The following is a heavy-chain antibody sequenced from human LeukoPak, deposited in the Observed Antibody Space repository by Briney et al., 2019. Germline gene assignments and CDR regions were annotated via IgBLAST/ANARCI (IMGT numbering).Heavy chain of an antibody. Sequence: GASVKVSCKASGYTFTSYGISWVRQAPGQGLEWMGWISAYNGNTNYAQKLQGRVTMTTDTSTSTAYMELRSLRSDDTAVYYCARGVLSARVRGVIITTRFSYWGQGTLVTVSS. D-gene: IGHD3-10*01. J-gene: IGHJ4*02. V-gene: IGHV1-18*01. CDR1: GYTFTSYG. CDR2: ISAYNGNT. CDR3: ARGVLSARVRGVIITTRFSY.